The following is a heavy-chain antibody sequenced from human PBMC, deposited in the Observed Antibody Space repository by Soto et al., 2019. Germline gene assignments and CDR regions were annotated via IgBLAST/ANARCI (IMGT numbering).Heavy chain of an antibody. V-gene: IGHV4-4*02. D-gene: IGHD6-13*01. Sequence: QVQLQESGPGLVKPSGTLSLTCAVSGVSISSHDWWTWVRQPPGKGLEWIGESHQSGNTHYNSSLGSRVTISVDTSKNQFSLKLSSVTVADTAVYSCATRDSSRFYWGQGTLVTVSS. CDR2: SHQSGNT. CDR1: GVSISSHDW. J-gene: IGHJ4*02. CDR3: ATRDSSRFY.